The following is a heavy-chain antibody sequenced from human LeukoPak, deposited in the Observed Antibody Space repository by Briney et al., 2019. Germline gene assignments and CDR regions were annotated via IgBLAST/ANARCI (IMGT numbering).Heavy chain of an antibody. CDR1: GYTFTSYA. CDR3: AREAKEGDFWSGYYYSCGGVYYYYYMDV. D-gene: IGHD3-3*01. V-gene: IGHV7-4-1*02. Sequence: ASVKVSCKASGYTFTSYAMNWVRQAPGQGLEWMGWINTNTGNPTYAQGFTGRFVFSLDTSVSTAYLQISSLKAEDTAVYYCAREAKEGDFWSGYYYSCGGVYYYYYMDVWGKGTTVTVSS. J-gene: IGHJ6*03. CDR2: INTNTGNP.